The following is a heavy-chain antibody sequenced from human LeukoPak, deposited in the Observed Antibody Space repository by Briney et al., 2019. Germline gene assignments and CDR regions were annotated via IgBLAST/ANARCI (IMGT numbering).Heavy chain of an antibody. CDR1: GGTISSYY. CDR3: ARGGQQWLVQGAFDI. CDR2: IYYSGST. J-gene: IGHJ3*02. V-gene: IGHV4-59*01. Sequence: SETLSLTCTVSGGTISSYYWNWIRQPPGKGLEWIGYIYYSGSTNYNPSLKSRVTISVDTSKNQFSLKLSSVTAADTAVYYCARGGQQWLVQGAFDIWGQGTMVTVSS. D-gene: IGHD6-19*01.